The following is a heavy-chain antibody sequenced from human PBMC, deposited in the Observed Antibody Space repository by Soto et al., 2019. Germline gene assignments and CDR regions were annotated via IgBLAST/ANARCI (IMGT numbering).Heavy chain of an antibody. CDR3: ARDNDRLQLGGNYYYILDV. J-gene: IGHJ6*02. D-gene: IGHD4-4*01. Sequence: QVQLVQSGAEMKEPGSSVKVSCKTSVGTFSSSAISWLRQAPGQGLEGMGGIIPLFRTPDYAQKFQGRGTFASDXXTSTAYMELSSLRSEDTAVYYCARDNDRLQLGGNYYYILDVWGQGTTITVSS. CDR1: VGTFSSSA. CDR2: IIPLFRTP. V-gene: IGHV1-69*05.